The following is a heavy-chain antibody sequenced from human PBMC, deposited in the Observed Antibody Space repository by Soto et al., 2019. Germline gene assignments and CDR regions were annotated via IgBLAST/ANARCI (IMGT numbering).Heavy chain of an antibody. V-gene: IGHV1-69*01. CDR1: GGTFSSYA. D-gene: IGHD2-21*02. CDR3: AREAYCGGDCYSPSFDY. CDR2: IIPIFGTA. J-gene: IGHJ4*02. Sequence: QVQLVQSGAEVKKPGSSVKFSCKASGGTFSSYAISWVRQAPGQGLEWMGGIIPIFGTANYAQKFQGRVTITADESTSTAYMELSSLRSEDTAVYYCAREAYCGGDCYSPSFDYWGQGTLVTVSS.